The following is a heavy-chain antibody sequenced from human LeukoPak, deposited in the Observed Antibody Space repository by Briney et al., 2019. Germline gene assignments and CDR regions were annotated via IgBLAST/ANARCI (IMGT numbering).Heavy chain of an antibody. V-gene: IGHV3-74*01. D-gene: IGHD2-15*01. CDR1: GFTFSSYW. CDR2: INNDGSGT. CDR3: VRGGESTWS. Sequence: GGSLRLSCAASGFTFSSYWMHWVRQAPGKGPVWVSRINNDGSGTTYADSEKGRFTISRDDAKNTLYLQMNSLRAEDTAVYYCVRGGESTWSWGQGTLVTVSS. J-gene: IGHJ5*02.